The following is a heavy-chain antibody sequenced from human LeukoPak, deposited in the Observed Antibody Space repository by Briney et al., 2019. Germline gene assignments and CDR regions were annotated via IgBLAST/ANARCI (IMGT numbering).Heavy chain of an antibody. J-gene: IGHJ4*02. CDR2: IYSSGGT. CDR3: ARDFCSGGSCYSYFHY. D-gene: IGHD2-15*01. CDR1: GGSISGYY. Sequence: SETLSLTCSVSGGSISGYYWSWIRQPPGKGLEWIGYIYSSGGTNYNPSLKSRVTISPDTSKNQFSLRLSSVTAADTAVYYCARDFCSGGSCYSYFHYWGQGTLVTVSS. V-gene: IGHV4-59*01.